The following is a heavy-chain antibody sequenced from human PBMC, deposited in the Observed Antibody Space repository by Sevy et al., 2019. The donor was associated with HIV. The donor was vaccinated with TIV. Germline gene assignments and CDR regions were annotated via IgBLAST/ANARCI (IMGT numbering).Heavy chain of an antibody. Sequence: ASVKVSCKASRYDFSGYHMHWIRRAPGQGHEWMGWINLDSGDTRYAQKFEGRVSMTRETFTNTAYLGLTSLTTADTAVYYCAGEVTLRIDHWGQGTQVTVSS. V-gene: IGHV1-2*02. CDR3: AGEVTLRIDH. J-gene: IGHJ4*02. CDR2: INLDSGDT. CDR1: RYDFSGYH. D-gene: IGHD2-21*02.